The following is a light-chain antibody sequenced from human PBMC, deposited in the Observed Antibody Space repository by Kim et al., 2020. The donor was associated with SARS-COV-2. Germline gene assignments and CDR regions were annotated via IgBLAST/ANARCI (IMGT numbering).Light chain of an antibody. J-gene: IGLJ1*01. CDR3: NSHTTSSTYV. Sequence: GQQIPFPRAGTSKDVGYDNAVSWYQQHPGKAPKLIIYDVSGRASGVSNRFSGSQSGNTASLTISGLRTEDEADYYCNSHTTSSTYVFGSGTQLTVL. CDR1: SKDVGYDNA. V-gene: IGLV2-14*03. CDR2: DVS.